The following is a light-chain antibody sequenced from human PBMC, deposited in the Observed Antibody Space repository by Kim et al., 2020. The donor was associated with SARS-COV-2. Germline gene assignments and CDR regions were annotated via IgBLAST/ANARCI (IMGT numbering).Light chain of an antibody. CDR1: QDIVSY. CDR2: AAN. CDR3: QHYYSYPYA. Sequence: AIRMTQSPSSLSASTGDRVTVTCRTSQDIVSYLAWYQQKPGKAPKLLIYAANTLQSGVPSRFSGSGSGTNFNLTINCLQSEDFATYYCQHYYSYPYAFGQGTKLEI. J-gene: IGKJ2*01. V-gene: IGKV1-8*01.